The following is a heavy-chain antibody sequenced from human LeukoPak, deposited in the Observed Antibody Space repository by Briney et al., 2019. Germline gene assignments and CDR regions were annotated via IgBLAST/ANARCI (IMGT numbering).Heavy chain of an antibody. CDR2: IYHSGST. Sequence: MSSETLSLTCTVSGGSISSYYWSWIRQPPGKGLEWIGYIYHSGSTNYNPSLKSRVTISVDTSKNQFSLKLSSVTAADTAVYYCARGSGYSGYDLFYYYYYMDVWGKGTTVTVSS. D-gene: IGHD5-12*01. CDR3: ARGSGYSGYDLFYYYYYMDV. V-gene: IGHV4-59*01. CDR1: GGSISSYY. J-gene: IGHJ6*03.